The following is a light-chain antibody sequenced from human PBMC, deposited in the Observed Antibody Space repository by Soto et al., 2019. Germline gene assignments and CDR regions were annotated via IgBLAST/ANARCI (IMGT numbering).Light chain of an antibody. CDR3: CSYAGGYTYL. CDR2: DVA. CDR1: RGDIGAYNY. Sequence: QSALTQPASVSGSPGQSITISCSGTRGDIGAYNYVSWFQQSPGKAPKLIIYDVARWPSGVPDRFSGSKSGNTASLTISGLQAEDEADYFCCSYAGGYTYLFGTGTKLTVL. J-gene: IGLJ1*01. V-gene: IGLV2-11*01.